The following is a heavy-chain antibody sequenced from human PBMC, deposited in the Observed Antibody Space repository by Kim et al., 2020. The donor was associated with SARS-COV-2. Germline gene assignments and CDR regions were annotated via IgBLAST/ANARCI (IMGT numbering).Heavy chain of an antibody. CDR3: AKREKVAGLGSFDY. J-gene: IGHJ4*02. V-gene: IGHV3-23*01. D-gene: IGHD6-19*01. Sequence: AGAVKVRYTISRDKSKNTLYLQMNGRRAEDTAVYYCAKREKVAGLGSFDYWGQGTLVTVSS.